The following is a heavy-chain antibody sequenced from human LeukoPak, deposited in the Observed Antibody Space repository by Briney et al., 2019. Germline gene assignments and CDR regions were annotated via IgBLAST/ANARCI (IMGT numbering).Heavy chain of an antibody. V-gene: IGHV3-48*02. CDR2: INHNGEAI. CDR3: ARDYDWALDF. Sequence: GGSLRLSCAASGFPFSSRVMSWVRQAPGKGLEWIAYINHNGEAIYYPEFVKGRFIISRDNAENTLFLQMNDLRDEDTAVYYCARDYDWALDFWGQGTRVTVSS. J-gene: IGHJ4*02. CDR1: GFPFSSRV. D-gene: IGHD3-9*01.